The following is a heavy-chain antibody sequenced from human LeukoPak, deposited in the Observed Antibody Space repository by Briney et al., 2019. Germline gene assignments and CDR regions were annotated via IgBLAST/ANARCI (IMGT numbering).Heavy chain of an antibody. V-gene: IGHV3-30*18. CDR1: GFTFSSYG. D-gene: IGHD3-3*01. CDR2: ISYDGSNK. CDR3: AKKSPSEGFWSGYYTEFDY. Sequence: PGGSLRLSCAASGFTFSSYGMHWVRQAPGKGLEWVAVISYDGSNKYYADSVKGRFTISRDNSKNTLYLQMNSLRAEDTAVYYCAKKSPSEGFWSGYYTEFDYWGQGTLVTISS. J-gene: IGHJ4*02.